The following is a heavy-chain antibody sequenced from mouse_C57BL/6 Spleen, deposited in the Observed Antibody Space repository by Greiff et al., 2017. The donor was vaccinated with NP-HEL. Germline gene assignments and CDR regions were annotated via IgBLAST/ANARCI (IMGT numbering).Heavy chain of an antibody. CDR3: ARRGVWYFDV. J-gene: IGHJ1*03. Sequence: VQLQQPGAELVKPGASVKLSCKASGYTFTSYWMQWVKQRPGQGLEWIGEIDPSDSYTNYNQKFKGKATLTVDTSSNTAYMQLSSLTSEDSAVYYCARRGVWYFDVWGTGTTVTVSS. V-gene: IGHV1-50*01. CDR2: IDPSDSYT. CDR1: GYTFTSYW.